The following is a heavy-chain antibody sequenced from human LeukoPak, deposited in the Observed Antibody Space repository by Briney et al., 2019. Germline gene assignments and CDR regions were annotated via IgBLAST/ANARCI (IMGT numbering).Heavy chain of an antibody. CDR3: ARDDGRGSYSLDY. D-gene: IGHD1-26*01. Sequence: PSETLSLTCTVSGVSISSYYWSWIRQPPGKGLEWIGYIYYSGSTNYNPSLKSRVTISVDTSKNQFSLKLSSVTAADTAVYYCARDDGRGSYSLDYWGQGTLVTVSS. CDR1: GVSISSYY. V-gene: IGHV4-59*01. CDR2: IYYSGST. J-gene: IGHJ4*02.